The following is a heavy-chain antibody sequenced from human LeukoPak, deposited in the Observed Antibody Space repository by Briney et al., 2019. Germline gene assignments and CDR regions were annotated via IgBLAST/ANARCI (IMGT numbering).Heavy chain of an antibody. D-gene: IGHD3-3*01. CDR2: INNDGSST. CDR1: GFIFSDHW. CDR3: VRERNNFWSGHHSIFDS. Sequence: GGSLRLSCAASGFIFSDHWMHWVRQAPGKGLVWLSRINNDGSSTIYADSVKGRFTFSRDNAENTLFLGMSSLRVEDTAVYYCVRERNNFWSGHHSIFDSWGQGTLVTVSS. J-gene: IGHJ4*02. V-gene: IGHV3-74*01.